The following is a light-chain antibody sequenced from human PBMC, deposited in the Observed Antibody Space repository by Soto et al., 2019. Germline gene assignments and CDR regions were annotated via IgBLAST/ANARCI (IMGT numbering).Light chain of an antibody. V-gene: IGLV2-14*01. CDR3: SSYTSSSPRWV. J-gene: IGLJ2*01. Sequence: QSALTQPASVSGSPGQSITISCTGTSSDVGGYNYVSWYQQHPGKAPKLMIYDVSNRPSGVSNRFSGSKSGNTASLTISGLQAEDEADYYCSSYTSSSPRWVFGGGTKLTL. CDR2: DVS. CDR1: SSDVGGYNY.